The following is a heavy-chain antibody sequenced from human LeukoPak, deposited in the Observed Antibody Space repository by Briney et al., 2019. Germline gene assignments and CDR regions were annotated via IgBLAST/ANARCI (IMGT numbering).Heavy chain of an antibody. Sequence: PGGSLRLSCAASGFTVSSNYMSWVRQAPGKGLEWVSVIYSGGSTYYADSVKGRFTISRDNSKNTLYLQMNSLRAEDTAVYYCARDDSSGFDAFDTWGQGTMVTVSS. D-gene: IGHD3-22*01. CDR3: ARDDSSGFDAFDT. CDR2: IYSGGST. CDR1: GFTVSSNY. V-gene: IGHV3-66*01. J-gene: IGHJ3*02.